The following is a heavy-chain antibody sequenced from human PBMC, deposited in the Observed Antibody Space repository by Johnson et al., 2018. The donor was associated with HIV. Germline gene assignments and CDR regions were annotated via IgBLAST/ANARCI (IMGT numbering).Heavy chain of an antibody. V-gene: IGHV3-20*04. J-gene: IGHJ3*02. CDR3: ARRAVGGSWFLGNAFDI. CDR2: ISWNSDTI. CDR1: GFTFDDYG. Sequence: VQLVESGGGVVQPGRSLRLSCAASGFTFDDYGMSWVRQAPGKGLEWVSGISWNSDTIVYADSVKGRFTISRDNAKNSLYLQMNSLRAEDTAVYYCARRAVGGSWFLGNAFDIWGQGTMVTVSS. D-gene: IGHD6-13*01.